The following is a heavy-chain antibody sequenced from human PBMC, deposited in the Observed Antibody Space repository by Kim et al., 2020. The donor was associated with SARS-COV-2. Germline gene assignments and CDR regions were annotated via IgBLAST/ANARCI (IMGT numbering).Heavy chain of an antibody. CDR2: ISSSSSYI. D-gene: IGHD3-10*01. Sequence: GGSLRLSCAASGFTFSSYSMNWVRQAPGKGLEWVSSISSSSSYIYYADSVKGRFTISRDNAKNSLYLQMNSLRAEDTAVYYCAREIRGSGHNWFDPWGQGTLVTVSS. CDR3: AREIRGSGHNWFDP. CDR1: GFTFSSYS. V-gene: IGHV3-21*01. J-gene: IGHJ5*02.